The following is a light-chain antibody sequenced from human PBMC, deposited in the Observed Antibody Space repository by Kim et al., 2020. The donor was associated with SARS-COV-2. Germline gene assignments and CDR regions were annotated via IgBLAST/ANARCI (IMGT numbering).Light chain of an antibody. CDR2: GAS. CDR3: QQYNNWPPLT. J-gene: IGKJ4*01. CDR1: QSVSSN. V-gene: IGKV3-15*01. Sequence: IVMTQSPATLSVSPGERATLSCRARQSVSSNLAWYQQKPGQAPRLLIYGASTRATGIPARFSGSGSGTEFTLTISSLQSEDFAVYYCQQYNNWPPLTFGGGTKVDIK.